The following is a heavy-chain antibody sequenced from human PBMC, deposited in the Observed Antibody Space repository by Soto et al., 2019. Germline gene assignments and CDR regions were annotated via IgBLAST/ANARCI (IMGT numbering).Heavy chain of an antibody. CDR1: GYIFTSYY. Sequence: ASVKVSCKASGYIFTSYYIHWVRQAPGQGLEWMGWINPFDGSRMFAQSFQGRVTMTRDTSTSTVYMEVSSLISEDTAVYYCSRVDPGETSPFDHWG. CDR3: SRVDPGETSPFDH. J-gene: IGHJ4*01. V-gene: IGHV1-46*03. D-gene: IGHD3-10*01. CDR2: INPFDGSR.